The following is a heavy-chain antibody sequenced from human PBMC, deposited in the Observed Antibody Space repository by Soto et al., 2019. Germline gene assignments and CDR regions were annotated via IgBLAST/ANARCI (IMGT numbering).Heavy chain of an antibody. Sequence: PGGSLRLSCAASGFTFSSYAMHWVRQAPGKGLEWVSVISGSGDSTYYADSVKGRFTISRDNSKNTLYLQMNSLRAEDTAVYYCARRGPGTYFDYWGQGTLVTVSP. CDR1: GFTFSSYA. V-gene: IGHV3-23*01. CDR2: ISGSGDST. CDR3: ARRGPGTYFDY. J-gene: IGHJ4*02. D-gene: IGHD6-13*01.